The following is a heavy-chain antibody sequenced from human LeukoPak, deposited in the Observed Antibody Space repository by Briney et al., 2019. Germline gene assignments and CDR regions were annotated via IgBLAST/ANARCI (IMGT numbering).Heavy chain of an antibody. CDR2: INWNSGSI. Sequence: GRSLRLSCVASGFTFDDYAIHWVRQAPGKGLEWVSGINWNSGSIGYADSVKGRFTISRDNSKNTVYLQMNSLRVDDTAVYYCARGSYDWGQGTLVTVSS. CDR1: GFTFDDYA. J-gene: IGHJ4*02. V-gene: IGHV3-9*01. CDR3: ARGSYD. D-gene: IGHD5-12*01.